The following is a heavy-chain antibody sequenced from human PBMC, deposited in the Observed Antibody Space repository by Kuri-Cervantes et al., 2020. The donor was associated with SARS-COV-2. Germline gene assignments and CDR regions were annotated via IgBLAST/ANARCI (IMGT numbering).Heavy chain of an antibody. V-gene: IGHV1-2*02. Sequence: ASVKASCKASGYTFTGYYMHWVRQAPGQGLEWMGWINPNSGGTNYAQKFQGRVTMTRDTSISTAYMELSRLRSDDTAVYYCARADWVRIRFSRGPHFDYWGQGTMVTVSS. CDR3: ARADWVRIRFSRGPHFDY. CDR2: INPNSGGT. J-gene: IGHJ4*02. CDR1: GYTFTGYY. D-gene: IGHD3-3*01.